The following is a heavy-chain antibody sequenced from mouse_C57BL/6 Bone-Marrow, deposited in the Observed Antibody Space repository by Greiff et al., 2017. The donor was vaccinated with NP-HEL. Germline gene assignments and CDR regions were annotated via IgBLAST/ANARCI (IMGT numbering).Heavy chain of an antibody. Sequence: VQLQQSGAELARPGASVKLSCKASGYTFTSYGISWVKQRTGQGLEWIGEIYPRSGNTYYNEKLKGKATLTADKSSSTAYMELRSLTSEDSAVYFCASSLYGSSPWFAYWGQGTLVTVSA. D-gene: IGHD1-1*01. CDR3: ASSLYGSSPWFAY. CDR1: GYTFTSYG. V-gene: IGHV1-81*01. J-gene: IGHJ3*01. CDR2: IYPRSGNT.